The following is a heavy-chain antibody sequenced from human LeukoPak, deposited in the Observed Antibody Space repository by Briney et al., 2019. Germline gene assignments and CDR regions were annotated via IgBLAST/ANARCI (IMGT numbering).Heavy chain of an antibody. J-gene: IGHJ3*02. CDR2: ISWNSGSI. CDR1: GFTFDDYA. V-gene: IGHV3-9*01. D-gene: IGHD3-3*01. Sequence: PGGSLRLSCAASGFTFDDYAMHWVRQAPGKGLEWVSGISWNSGSIGYADSVKGRFTISRDNAKNSLYLQMNSLRAEDTALYYCAKEKRSTKYYDFWSGGGGAFDIWGQGTMVTVSS. CDR3: AKEKRSTKYYDFWSGGGGAFDI.